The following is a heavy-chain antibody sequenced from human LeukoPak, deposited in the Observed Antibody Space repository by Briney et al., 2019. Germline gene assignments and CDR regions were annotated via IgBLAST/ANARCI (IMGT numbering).Heavy chain of an antibody. V-gene: IGHV4-39*01. CDR2: IYYSGST. CDR1: GGSISSSSYY. D-gene: IGHD2-15*01. J-gene: IGHJ4*02. Sequence: SETLSLTCTVSGGSISSSSYYWGWIRQPPGKGLEWIGSIYYSGSTYYNPSLKSRVTISVDTSKNQFSLKLSSVTAADTAVHYCARAVTVAATYYFDYWGQGTLVTVSS. CDR3: ARAVTVAATYYFDY.